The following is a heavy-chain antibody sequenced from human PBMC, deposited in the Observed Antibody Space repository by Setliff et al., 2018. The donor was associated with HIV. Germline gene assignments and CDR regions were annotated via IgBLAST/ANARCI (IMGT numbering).Heavy chain of an antibody. V-gene: IGHV1-3*01. J-gene: IGHJ6*02. CDR2: INAGNGNT. D-gene: IGHD2-21*02. Sequence: GASVKVSCKASGYTFSYAMHWVRQAPGQRLEWMGWINAGNGNTKYSQKFQGRVTITRDTSASTAYMELSSLRPEDTAVYYCASVDCGGDCYSYYYYGMDVWGQGTTVTVSS. CDR1: GYTFSYA. CDR3: ASVDCGGDCYSYYYYGMDV.